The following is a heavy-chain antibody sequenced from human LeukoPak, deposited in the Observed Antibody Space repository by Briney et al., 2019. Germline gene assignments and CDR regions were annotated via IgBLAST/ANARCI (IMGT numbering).Heavy chain of an antibody. J-gene: IGHJ6*03. CDR1: GGSISSGSYY. CDR3: ARGPYIAVAEHYYYYMDV. V-gene: IGHV4-61*02. D-gene: IGHD6-19*01. CDR2: IYTSGST. Sequence: TLSLTCTVSGGSISSGSYYWSWIRQPAGKGLEWIGRIYTSGSTNYNPSLKSRVTISVDTSKNQFSLKLSSVTAADTAVYYCARGPYIAVAEHYYYYMDVWGKGTTVTVSS.